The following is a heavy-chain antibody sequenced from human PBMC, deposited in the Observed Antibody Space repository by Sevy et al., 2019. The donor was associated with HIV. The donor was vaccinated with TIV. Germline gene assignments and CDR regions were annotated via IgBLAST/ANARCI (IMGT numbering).Heavy chain of an antibody. J-gene: IGHJ4*02. CDR1: GSTFSNSW. CDR2: IKQDGSAK. D-gene: IGHD7-27*01. CDR3: ATWGSGD. V-gene: IGHV3-7*01. Sequence: GGSLRLSCAASGSTFSNSWMSWVRQAPGKGLEWVANIKQDGSAKHYVDSVKGRFTISRDNANNLLYLQMNSPRVEDTAVYYCATWGSGDWGQGTLVTVSS.